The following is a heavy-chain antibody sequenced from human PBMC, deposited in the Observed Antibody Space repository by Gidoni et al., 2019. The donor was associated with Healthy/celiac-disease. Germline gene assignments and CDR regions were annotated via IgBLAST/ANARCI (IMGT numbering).Heavy chain of an antibody. Sequence: QVQLVQSGAAVKKPGSSVKVSCKASGGTFSSYSISWVRQDPGQGLEWMGGIIPIFGTANYAQKFQGRVTITADESTSTAYMELSSLRSEDTAVYYCARDGEQQLGLFLDYWGQGTLVTVSS. J-gene: IGHJ4*02. D-gene: IGHD6-13*01. V-gene: IGHV1-69*01. CDR1: GGTFSSYS. CDR2: IIPIFGTA. CDR3: ARDGEQQLGLFLDY.